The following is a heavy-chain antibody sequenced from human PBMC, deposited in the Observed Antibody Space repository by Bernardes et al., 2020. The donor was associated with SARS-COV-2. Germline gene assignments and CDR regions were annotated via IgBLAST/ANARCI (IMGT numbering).Heavy chain of an antibody. V-gene: IGHV3-48*02. CDR1: GFTFSSYS. J-gene: IGHJ4*02. CDR3: ATQIAHRWMVRGVTEYYFDY. CDR2: ISSSSSTI. Sequence: GGSLRLSCAASGFTFSSYSMNWVRQAPGKGLEWVSYISSSSSTIYYADSVKGRFTISRDNAKNSLYLQMNSLRDEDTAVYYCATQIAHRWMVRGVTEYYFDYWGQGTLVTVSS. D-gene: IGHD3-10*01.